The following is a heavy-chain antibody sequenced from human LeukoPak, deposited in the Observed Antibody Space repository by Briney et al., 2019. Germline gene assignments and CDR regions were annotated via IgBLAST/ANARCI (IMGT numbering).Heavy chain of an antibody. Sequence: GASVKVSCKASGYTFTSYDISWVRQAPGQGLEWMGWISAYNGNTNYAQKLQGRVTMTTDTSTSTAYMELRSLRSDDTAVYYCARTPKASYYGDISGLPRLDYWGQGTLVTVSS. CDR2: ISAYNGNT. V-gene: IGHV1-18*01. D-gene: IGHD4-17*01. J-gene: IGHJ4*02. CDR3: ARTPKASYYGDISGLPRLDY. CDR1: GYTFTSYD.